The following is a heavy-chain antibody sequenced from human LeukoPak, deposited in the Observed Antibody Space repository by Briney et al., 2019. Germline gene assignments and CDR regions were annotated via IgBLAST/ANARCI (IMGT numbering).Heavy chain of an antibody. J-gene: IGHJ4*02. V-gene: IGHV1-18*01. CDR1: GYTFTSYD. Sequence: GASVKVSCKASGYTFTSYDINWVRQATGQGLEWMGWSSAYNGDTKYAQKFQGRVTMTTDTSTSTAYMEMRSLRSDDTAVFYCTRDLGTYTSSGSIFFDYWGQGTLVTVSS. CDR2: SSAYNGDT. CDR3: TRDLGTYTSSGSIFFDY. D-gene: IGHD3-10*01.